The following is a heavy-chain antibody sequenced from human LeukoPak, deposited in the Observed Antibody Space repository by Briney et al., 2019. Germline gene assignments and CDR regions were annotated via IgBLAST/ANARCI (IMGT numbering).Heavy chain of an antibody. D-gene: IGHD4-17*01. CDR2: INHSGST. Sequence: PSETLSLTCAVYGGSFSGYYWSWIRQPPGKGLEWIGEINHSGSTNYNPSLKSRVTISVDTSKNQFSLKLSSVTAADTAVYYCARTGLNGDVDYWGQGTLVPVSS. CDR1: GGSFSGYY. J-gene: IGHJ4*02. CDR3: ARTGLNGDVDY. V-gene: IGHV4-34*01.